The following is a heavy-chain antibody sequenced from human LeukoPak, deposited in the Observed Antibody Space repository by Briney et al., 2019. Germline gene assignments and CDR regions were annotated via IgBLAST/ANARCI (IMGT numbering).Heavy chain of an antibody. CDR1: GFTFSSYW. D-gene: IGHD4-17*01. Sequence: PGGSLRLSCAASGFTFSSYWMSWVRQAPGKGLEWVANIKKDGSEKYYVDSVKGRFTIPRDNAKNSLWLQMNSLRAEDTAVYYCARNFYGPYYYYGMDVWGQGTTVTVSS. V-gene: IGHV3-7*05. CDR2: IKKDGSEK. CDR3: ARNFYGPYYYYGMDV. J-gene: IGHJ6*02.